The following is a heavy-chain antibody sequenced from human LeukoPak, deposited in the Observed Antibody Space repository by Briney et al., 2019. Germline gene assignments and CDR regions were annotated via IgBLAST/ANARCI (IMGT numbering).Heavy chain of an antibody. Sequence: GESLKISCKGSGYPFTSYWIGWVRQMPGKGLEWMGIIFPGDSDTRYNPSFQGQVTISADESINTAYMQWSSLKASDTAMYYCARTYSPDTSGYYLDYWGQGTLVTVSS. D-gene: IGHD3-22*01. CDR3: ARTYSPDTSGYYLDY. CDR2: IFPGDSDT. CDR1: GYPFTSYW. J-gene: IGHJ4*02. V-gene: IGHV5-51*01.